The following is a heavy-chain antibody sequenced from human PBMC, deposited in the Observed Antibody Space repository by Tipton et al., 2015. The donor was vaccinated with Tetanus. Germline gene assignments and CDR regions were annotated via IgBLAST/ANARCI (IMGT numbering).Heavy chain of an antibody. Sequence: TLSLTCTVSGASISNFYWSWIRQPPGKGLEWIAYVSSSGRTNYNPSLKSRVTISVDTSKNQFSLNLSSVTAADTAVYYCARGGITAAGILDYWGQGTLVTVSS. CDR1: GASISNFY. J-gene: IGHJ4*02. V-gene: IGHV4-59*01. D-gene: IGHD6-13*01. CDR2: VSSSGRT. CDR3: ARGGITAAGILDY.